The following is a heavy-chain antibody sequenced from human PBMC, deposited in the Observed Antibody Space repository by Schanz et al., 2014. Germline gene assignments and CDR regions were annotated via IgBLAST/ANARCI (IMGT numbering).Heavy chain of an antibody. CDR3: AKDPHKDYGGKPQTFDI. CDR1: GFTFSSYG. D-gene: IGHD4-17*01. J-gene: IGHJ3*02. V-gene: IGHV3-33*06. CDR2: IWYDGNNK. Sequence: VQLVESGGDVVQPGRSLRLSCAASGFTFSSYGMHWVRQAPGKGLEWVAVIWYDGNNKYYADSVKGQFTISRDNSKNILYLQMNSLRAEDTALYYCAKDPHKDYGGKPQTFDIWGQGTMVTVSS.